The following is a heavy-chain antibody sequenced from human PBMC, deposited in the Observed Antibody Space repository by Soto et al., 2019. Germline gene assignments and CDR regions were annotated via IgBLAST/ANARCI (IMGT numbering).Heavy chain of an antibody. Sequence: EVQLVESGGGLVQPGRSLRLSCAASGFTFSSYWMSWVRQAPGKGLEWVANIKQDGSEKYYVDSVKGRFTISRDNANNSLYLQMNSLRAEDTAVYYCARDLGRNWFDPWGQGTLVTVSS. J-gene: IGHJ5*02. CDR2: IKQDGSEK. CDR3: ARDLGRNWFDP. V-gene: IGHV3-7*01. D-gene: IGHD7-27*01. CDR1: GFTFSSYW.